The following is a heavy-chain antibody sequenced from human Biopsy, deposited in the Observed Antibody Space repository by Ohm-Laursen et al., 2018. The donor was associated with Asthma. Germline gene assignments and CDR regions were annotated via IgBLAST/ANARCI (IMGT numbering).Heavy chain of an antibody. D-gene: IGHD4-17*01. Sequence: SSVKVSCKASGGTFSTFGISWVRQAPGQGLEWMGRIIPFYGTATYAQNFQGRLTLTADESTSTAYMELSSLRSEDTAVYFCARDYDGDFVQRHLPLAYWGQGTLVTVSS. CDR1: GGTFSTFG. CDR2: IIPFYGTA. V-gene: IGHV1-69*15. CDR3: ARDYDGDFVQRHLPLAY. J-gene: IGHJ4*02.